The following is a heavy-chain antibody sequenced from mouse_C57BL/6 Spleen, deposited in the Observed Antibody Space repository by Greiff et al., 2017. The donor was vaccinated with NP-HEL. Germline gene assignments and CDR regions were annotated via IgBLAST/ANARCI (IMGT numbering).Heavy chain of an antibody. Sequence: VQLQQSGPELVKPGASVKISCKASGYTFTDYYMNWVKQSHGKSLEWIGDINPNNGGTSYNQKFKGKATLTVDKSSSTAYMELRSLTSEDSAVYYCAREPQATDFDYWGQGTTLTVSS. CDR2: INPNNGGT. D-gene: IGHD3-2*02. CDR1: GYTFTDYY. J-gene: IGHJ2*01. V-gene: IGHV1-26*01. CDR3: AREPQATDFDY.